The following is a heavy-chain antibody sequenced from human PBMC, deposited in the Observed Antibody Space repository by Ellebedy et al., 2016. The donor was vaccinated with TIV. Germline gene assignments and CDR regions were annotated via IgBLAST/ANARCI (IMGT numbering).Heavy chain of an antibody. V-gene: IGHV3-21*01. Sequence: LGGSLRLSCAASGFTFSTYSMNWVRQAPGKGLEWVSSISGSRSYIYYADSVKGRFTISRDNAKNSLYLQMNSLRGEDTAVYYCARCVVAHAAFDIWGQGTMVTVSS. J-gene: IGHJ3*02. D-gene: IGHD2-15*01. CDR3: ARCVVAHAAFDI. CDR2: ISGSRSYI. CDR1: GFTFSTYS.